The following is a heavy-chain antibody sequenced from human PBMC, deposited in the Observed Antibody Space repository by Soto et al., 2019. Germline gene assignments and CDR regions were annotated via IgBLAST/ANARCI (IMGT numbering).Heavy chain of an antibody. V-gene: IGHV1-69*01. J-gene: IGHJ4*02. CDR3: GASSSSGGWFDY. D-gene: IGHD6-6*01. CDR2: IIPIFGTA. CDR1: GGTFSSYA. Sequence: QVQLVQSGAEVKKPGSSVKVSCKASGGTFSSYAISWVRQAPGQGLEWMGGIIPIFGTANYAQKFQGRVTITADESTSTAYMELSSLRSEDTAVHYCGASSSSGGWFDYWGQGTLVTVSS.